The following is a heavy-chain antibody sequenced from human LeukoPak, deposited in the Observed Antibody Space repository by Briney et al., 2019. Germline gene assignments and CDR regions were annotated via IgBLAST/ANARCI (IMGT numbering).Heavy chain of an antibody. V-gene: IGHV4-34*01. Sequence: SETLSLTCAVYGGSFSGYYWSWIRQPPGKGLEWIGEINHSGSTNYNPSLKSRVTISVDTSKNQFSLKLSSVTAADTAVYYCARATFYDSSGYYEANGYYYYGMDVWGQGTTVTVSS. CDR3: ARATFYDSSGYYEANGYYYYGMDV. J-gene: IGHJ6*02. CDR1: GGSFSGYY. CDR2: INHSGST. D-gene: IGHD3-22*01.